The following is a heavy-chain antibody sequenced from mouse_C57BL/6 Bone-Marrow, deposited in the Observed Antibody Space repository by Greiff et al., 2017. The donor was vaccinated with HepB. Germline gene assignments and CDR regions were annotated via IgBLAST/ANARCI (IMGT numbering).Heavy chain of an antibody. D-gene: IGHD1-1*01. CDR3: ARVYYYGSSYHWYFDV. J-gene: IGHJ1*03. Sequence: GYISYDGSNNYNPSLKNRISITRDTSKNQFFLKLNSVTTEDTATYYCARVYYYGSSYHWYFDVWGTGTTVTVSS. CDR2: ISYDGSN. V-gene: IGHV3-6*01.